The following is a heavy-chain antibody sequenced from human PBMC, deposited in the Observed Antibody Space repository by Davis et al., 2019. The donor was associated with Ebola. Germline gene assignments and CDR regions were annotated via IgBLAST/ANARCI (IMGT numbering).Heavy chain of an antibody. CDR1: GGTFSSYA. J-gene: IGHJ3*02. V-gene: IGHV1-69*04. CDR2: IIPILGTA. D-gene: IGHD2-15*01. Sequence: SVKVSCKASGGTFSSYAISWVRQAPGQGLEWMGRIIPILGTANYAQKFQGRVTITADKSTSTAYMELSSLRSEDTAVYYCASGDIVVVVAATGGAFDIWGQGTMVTVSS. CDR3: ASGDIVVVVAATGGAFDI.